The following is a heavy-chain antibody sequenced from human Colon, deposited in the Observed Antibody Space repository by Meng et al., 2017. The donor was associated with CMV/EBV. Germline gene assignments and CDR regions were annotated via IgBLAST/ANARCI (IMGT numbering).Heavy chain of an antibody. V-gene: IGHV1-8*02. CDR3: ARNIFETGNFDY. CDR1: GYTFTNYD. J-gene: IGHJ4*02. CDR2: MSPNSGNT. Sequence: CKAAGYTFTNYDINGVRQATGQGLEWLGWMSPNSGNTGYAQKFQDRVTMTRDTSKSTAYMELSSLKSEDTAVYYCARNIFETGNFDYWGQGTLVTVSS. D-gene: IGHD1-1*01.